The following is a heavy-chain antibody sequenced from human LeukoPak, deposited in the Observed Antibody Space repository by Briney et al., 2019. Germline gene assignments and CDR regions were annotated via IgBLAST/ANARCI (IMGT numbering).Heavy chain of an antibody. CDR2: IYYSGST. CDR1: GGSISSYY. Sequence: SEILSLTCTVSGGSISSYYWSWIRQPPGKGLEWIGYIYYSGSTNYNPSLKSRVTISVDTSKNQFSLKLTSVTAADTAVYYCARGGSWFDPWGQGTLVTVSS. D-gene: IGHD3-10*01. CDR3: ARGGSWFDP. J-gene: IGHJ5*02. V-gene: IGHV4-59*01.